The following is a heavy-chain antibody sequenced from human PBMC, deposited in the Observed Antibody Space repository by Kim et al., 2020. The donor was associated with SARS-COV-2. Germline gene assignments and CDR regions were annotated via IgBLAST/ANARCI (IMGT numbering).Heavy chain of an antibody. D-gene: IGHD4-17*01. J-gene: IGHJ2*01. CDR1: GFTFDDYA. CDR2: ISWNSGSI. Sequence: GGSLRLSCAASGFTFDDYAMHWVRQAPGKGLEWVSGISWNSGSIGYADSVKGRFTISRDNAKNSLYLQMNSLRAEDTALYYCAKYLGLRPNWYFDLWGR. V-gene: IGHV3-9*01. CDR3: AKYLGLRPNWYFDL.